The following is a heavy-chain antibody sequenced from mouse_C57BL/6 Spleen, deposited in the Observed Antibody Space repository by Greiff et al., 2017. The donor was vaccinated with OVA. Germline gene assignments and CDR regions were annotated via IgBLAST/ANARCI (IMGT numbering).Heavy chain of an antibody. D-gene: IGHD2-14*01. CDR2: INPNNGGT. V-gene: IGHV1-18*01. CDR3: ARGVRAGYFDY. CDR1: GYTFTDYN. Sequence: EVQLQQSGPELVKPGASVKIPCKASGYTFTDYNMDWVKQSHGKSLEWIGDINPNNGGTIYTQKFKGKATLTVDKSSSTAYMELRSLTSEDTAVYYCARGVRAGYFDYWGQGTTLTVSS. J-gene: IGHJ2*01.